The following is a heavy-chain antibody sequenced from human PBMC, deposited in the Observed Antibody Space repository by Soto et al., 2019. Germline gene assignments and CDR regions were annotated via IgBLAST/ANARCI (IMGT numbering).Heavy chain of an antibody. CDR1: GYTFSSYF. J-gene: IGHJ4*02. CDR3: ARDLPPVDS. CDR2: ISAYNGNT. V-gene: IGHV1-18*01. Sequence: QFQLVQSGAEVKKPGASVKVSCKASGYTFSSYFISWVRQAPGQGLEWMGWISAYNGNTNYAKNRPGRVTMTTDTSTRTAYMELRSVRSDDTSVYYCARDLPPVDSWGQGTLVTVSS.